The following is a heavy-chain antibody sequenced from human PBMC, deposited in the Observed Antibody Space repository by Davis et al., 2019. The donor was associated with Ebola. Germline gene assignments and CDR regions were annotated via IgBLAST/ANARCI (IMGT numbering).Heavy chain of an antibody. J-gene: IGHJ4*02. CDR2: IIPFFTVG. CDR1: GGTFSNSA. V-gene: IGHV1-69*13. Sequence: AASVKVSCKASGGTFSNSAISWVRQAPGQGLEWMGGIIPFFTVGNYAQKFQGRLSITADESTSTVYMELRSLTSDDTAVYYCATEIAPRDKNYILYYFDFWGQGTLVTVSS. D-gene: IGHD2-21*01. CDR3: ATEIAPRDKNYILYYFDF.